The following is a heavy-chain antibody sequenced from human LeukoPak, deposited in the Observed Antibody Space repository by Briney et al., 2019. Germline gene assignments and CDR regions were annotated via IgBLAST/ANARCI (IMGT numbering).Heavy chain of an antibody. CDR1: GFTFSSYA. V-gene: IGHV3-23*01. D-gene: IGHD3-22*01. Sequence: ESLTLSCAASGFTFSSYAMSWVRQAPGKGLEWVSAISGSGGSTYYADSVKGRFTISRDNSKNTLYLQMNSLQAKDTAVYYCAKSENYYDSSGYYGAFDIWGQGTMVTVSS. J-gene: IGHJ3*02. CDR3: AKSENYYDSSGYYGAFDI. CDR2: ISGSGGST.